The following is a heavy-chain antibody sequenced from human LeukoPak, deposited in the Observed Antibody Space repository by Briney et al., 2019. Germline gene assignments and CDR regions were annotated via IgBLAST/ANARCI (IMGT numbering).Heavy chain of an antibody. Sequence: GSLRLSCAASGFTFSSYWMYWVRQAPGKGLVWVSRINSDGSRTSYADSVKGRFTISRDNAKNTLYLQMNSLRAEDTAVYYCASSASYPLDYWGQGTLVTVSS. J-gene: IGHJ4*02. D-gene: IGHD3-10*01. CDR1: GFTFSSYW. CDR2: INSDGSRT. V-gene: IGHV3-74*01. CDR3: ASSASYPLDY.